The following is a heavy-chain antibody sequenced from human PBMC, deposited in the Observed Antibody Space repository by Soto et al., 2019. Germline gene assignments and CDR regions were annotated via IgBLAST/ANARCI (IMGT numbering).Heavy chain of an antibody. CDR2: AYYRSRWHY. V-gene: IGHV6-1*01. J-gene: IGHJ4*02. CDR1: GDSVSNNGAT. CDR3: ARDPPDFNSGFDS. D-gene: IGHD1-26*01. Sequence: SQTLSLTCAICGDSVSNNGATWNWIRQSPSRGLEWLGRAYYRSRWHYDYATSVRSRITINPDTSKNQFSLQLSSATPEDTAVYYCARDPPDFNSGFDSWGQGSLVTVSS.